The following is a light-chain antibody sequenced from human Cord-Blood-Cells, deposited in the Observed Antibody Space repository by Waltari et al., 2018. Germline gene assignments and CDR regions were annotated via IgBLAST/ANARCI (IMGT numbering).Light chain of an antibody. CDR1: SSDVGGYHY. Sequence: QSALTQPRSVSGSPGQSVTISCTGNSSDVGGYHYVSWYQQHPGKAPKLMIYDVSKRPAGVPDRFSGSKSGNTAFLTISGLQAEDEADYYCCSYAGSYTWVFGGGTKLTVL. J-gene: IGLJ3*02. CDR2: DVS. V-gene: IGLV2-11*01. CDR3: CSYAGSYTWV.